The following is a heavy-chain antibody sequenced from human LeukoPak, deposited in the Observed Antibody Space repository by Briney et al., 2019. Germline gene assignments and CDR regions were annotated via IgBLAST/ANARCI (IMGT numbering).Heavy chain of an antibody. Sequence: PSATLSLTCTVSGGSISSSSYYWGWIRQPPGKGLEWIGSMYYSGSTYYNPSLKSRVTISVDTSKNQFSLKLSSVTAADTAVYYCARVGEMRFDPWGQGTLVTVSS. D-gene: IGHD5-24*01. V-gene: IGHV4-39*07. CDR3: ARVGEMRFDP. CDR1: GGSISSSSYY. CDR2: MYYSGST. J-gene: IGHJ5*02.